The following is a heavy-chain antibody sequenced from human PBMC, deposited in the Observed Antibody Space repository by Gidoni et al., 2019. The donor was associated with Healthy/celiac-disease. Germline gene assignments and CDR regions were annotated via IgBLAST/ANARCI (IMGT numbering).Heavy chain of an antibody. CDR1: GYTFTSYD. Sequence: QVQLVQSGAEVKKPGASVKVSCKASGYTFTSYDINWVRQATGQGLEWMGWMNPNSGNTGYAQKFQGRVTMTRNTSISTAYMELSSLRSEDTAVYYCARIVVVPAAQEDYYYYYGMDVWGQGTTVTVSS. V-gene: IGHV1-8*01. J-gene: IGHJ6*02. D-gene: IGHD2-2*01. CDR3: ARIVVVPAAQEDYYYYYGMDV. CDR2: MNPNSGNT.